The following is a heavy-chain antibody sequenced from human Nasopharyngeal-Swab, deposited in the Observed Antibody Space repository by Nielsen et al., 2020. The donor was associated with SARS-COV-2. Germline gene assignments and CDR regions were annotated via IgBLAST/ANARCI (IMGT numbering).Heavy chain of an antibody. J-gene: IGHJ4*02. CDR3: TTVAGSYGRFDY. Sequence: SVKVPCKVSGYTLTELSMHWVRQAPGKGLEWVGGFDPEDGETIYAQKFQGRVTMTEDTSTDTAYMELSSLTSEDTAVYYCTTVAGSYGRFDYWGQGTLVTVSS. CDR1: GYTLTELS. CDR2: FDPEDGET. D-gene: IGHD1-26*01. V-gene: IGHV1-24*01.